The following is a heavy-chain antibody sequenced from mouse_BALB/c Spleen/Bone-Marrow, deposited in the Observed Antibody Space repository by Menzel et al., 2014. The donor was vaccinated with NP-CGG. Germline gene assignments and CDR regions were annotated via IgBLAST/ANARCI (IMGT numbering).Heavy chain of an antibody. V-gene: IGHV14-3*02. D-gene: IGHD2-1*01. CDR3: ARRGYYGNYYYAMDY. Sequence: VQLQQSGAELVKPVASVKLSCTASGFNIKDTYMHWVKQRPEQGLEWIGRIDPANGNTKYDPKFQGKATITADTSSNTAYLQLSSLTSEDTAVYYCARRGYYGNYYYAMDYWGQAASVTVSS. J-gene: IGHJ4*01. CDR1: GFNIKDTY. CDR2: IDPANGNT.